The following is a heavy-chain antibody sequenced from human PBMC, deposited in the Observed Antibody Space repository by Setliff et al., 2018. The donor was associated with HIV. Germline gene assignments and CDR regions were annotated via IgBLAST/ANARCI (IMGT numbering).Heavy chain of an antibody. J-gene: IGHJ4*02. CDR2: INHRGHT. Sequence: SETLSLTCAVYGGSFSDYYWTWIRQPPGKGLEWIGEINHRGHTNYIPSLRSRVTKSVDTSKNHFSLTLTSVTAADTAIYYCARGRHIVATIPLDQWGQGMLVTVSS. CDR3: ARGRHIVATIPLDQ. CDR1: GGSFSDYY. D-gene: IGHD5-12*01. V-gene: IGHV4-34*01.